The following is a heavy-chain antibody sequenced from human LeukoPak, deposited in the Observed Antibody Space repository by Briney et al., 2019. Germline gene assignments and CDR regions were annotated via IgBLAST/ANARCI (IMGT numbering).Heavy chain of an antibody. J-gene: IGHJ4*02. CDR3: AKRALGNTYYCDSSGYYRD. V-gene: IGHV3-23*01. D-gene: IGHD3-22*01. CDR1: GFTFSSYA. CDR2: ISGSGGST. Sequence: GGSLRLSCAASGFTFSSYAMSWVRQAPGKGLEWVSAISGSGGSTYYADSVKSRFTISRDNSKNTLYLQMNSLRAEDTAVYYCAKRALGNTYYCDSSGYYRDWGQGTLVTVSS.